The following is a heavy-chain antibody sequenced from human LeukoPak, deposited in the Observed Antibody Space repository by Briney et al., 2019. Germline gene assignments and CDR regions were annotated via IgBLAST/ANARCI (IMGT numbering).Heavy chain of an antibody. Sequence: GASVNASCTASGYTFTIYTMHWVPQAPGQRLEWIGWINAGNGNTKYSQKFQGRVTITRDTSASTAYMELSSLRSEDTAVYYCARDTGGNSGSYYGYWGQGTLVTVSS. D-gene: IGHD1-26*01. V-gene: IGHV1-3*01. CDR1: GYTFTIYT. CDR3: ARDTGGNSGSYYGY. CDR2: INAGNGNT. J-gene: IGHJ4*02.